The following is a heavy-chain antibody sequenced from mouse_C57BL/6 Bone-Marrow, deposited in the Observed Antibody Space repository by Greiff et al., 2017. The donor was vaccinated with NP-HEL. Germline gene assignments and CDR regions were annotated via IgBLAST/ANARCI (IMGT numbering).Heavy chain of an antibody. J-gene: IGHJ2*01. CDR3: AREDYYGSSYGY. V-gene: IGHV1-52*01. D-gene: IGHD1-1*01. CDR1: GYTFTSYW. Sequence: QVQLQQPGAELVRPGSSVKLSCKASGYTFTSYWMHWVKQRPIQGLEWIGNIDPSDSETHYIQKFKDKATLTVDKSSSTAYMQLSSLTSEDSAVYYCAREDYYGSSYGYWGQGTTLTVSS. CDR2: IDPSDSET.